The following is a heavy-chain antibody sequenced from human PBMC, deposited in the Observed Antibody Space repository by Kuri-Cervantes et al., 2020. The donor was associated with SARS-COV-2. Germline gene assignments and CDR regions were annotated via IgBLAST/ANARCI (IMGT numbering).Heavy chain of an antibody. D-gene: IGHD2-2*01. CDR1: GYTFTSYA. CDR3: ARDGLGYCSSTSCYAWFDP. CDR2: INAGNGYT. Sequence: ASVKVSCKASGYTFTSYAMHWVRQAPGQRLEWMGWINAGNGYTKYSQKFQGRVTITRDTSASTAYMELGSLRSEDTAVYYCARDGLGYCSSTSCYAWFDPWGQGTLVTVSS. J-gene: IGHJ5*02. V-gene: IGHV1-3*01.